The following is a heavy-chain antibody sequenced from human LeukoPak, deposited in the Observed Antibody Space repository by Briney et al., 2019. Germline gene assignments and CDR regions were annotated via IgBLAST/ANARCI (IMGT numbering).Heavy chain of an antibody. D-gene: IGHD1-26*01. CDR3: ARLGGNWFDP. J-gene: IGHJ5*02. Sequence: SGPTLVNPTHTLTLTCTFSGVSLRTSGRCVSGIGQPPGRALEWLASIDWDDDKYYSTSLKTRLTTSKDTTKNQVVLTMTTMDPVDTATYYCARLGGNWFDPWGEGTLVTVSS. V-gene: IGHV2-70*11. CDR2: IDWDDDK. CDR1: GVSLRTSGRC.